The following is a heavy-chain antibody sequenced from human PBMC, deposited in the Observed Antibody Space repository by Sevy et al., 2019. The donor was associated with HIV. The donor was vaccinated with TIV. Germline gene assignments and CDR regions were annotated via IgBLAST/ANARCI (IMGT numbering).Heavy chain of an antibody. J-gene: IGHJ4*02. CDR3: ARGVLASYFDY. V-gene: IGHV5-51*01. D-gene: IGHD2-8*01. CDR2: IYPGDSDV. CDR1: GYNFPNYG. Sequence: GESLKISCKGSGYNFPNYGIAWVRQMPGKDLEWMGIIYPGDSDVRYSPSFQGQVTFSAVKSIGTAYLQWSSLKASDSAIYYCARGVLASYFDYWGQGTLVTVSS.